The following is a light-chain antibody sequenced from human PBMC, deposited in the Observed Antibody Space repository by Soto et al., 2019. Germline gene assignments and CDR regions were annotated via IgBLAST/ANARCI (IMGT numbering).Light chain of an antibody. J-gene: IGKJ1*01. Sequence: EIVMTQSPATLSVSPGERATLSCRASQSVSSNLAWYQQKPGQAPRLLIYGASSRATGIPDRFSGSGSGTDFTLTISRLEPEDFALYYCHQYENWPQTFGQGTKVDIK. CDR2: GAS. CDR1: QSVSSN. CDR3: HQYENWPQT. V-gene: IGKV3D-15*01.